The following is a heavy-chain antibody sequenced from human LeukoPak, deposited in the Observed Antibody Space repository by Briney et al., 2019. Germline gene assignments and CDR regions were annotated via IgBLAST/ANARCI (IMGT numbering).Heavy chain of an antibody. CDR2: IYTSGST. CDR3: ASTSVYSSGWSAPTYYFDY. V-gene: IGHV4-4*07. D-gene: IGHD6-19*01. J-gene: IGHJ4*02. CDR1: GGSISSYY. Sequence: SETLSLTCTVSGGSISSYYWSWIRQPAGKGLEWIGRIYTSGSTNYNPSLKSRVTMSVDTSKNQFSLKLSSVTAADTAVYYCASTSVYSSGWSAPTYYFDYWGQGTLVTVSS.